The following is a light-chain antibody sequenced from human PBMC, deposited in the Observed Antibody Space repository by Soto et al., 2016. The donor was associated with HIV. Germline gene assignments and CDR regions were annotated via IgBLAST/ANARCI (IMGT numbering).Light chain of an antibody. CDR3: QAWDSSSYV. J-gene: IGLJ1*01. CDR2: QDN. V-gene: IGLV3-1*01. CDR1: KLGDKY. Sequence: SYELTQPPSVSVSPGQTASITCSGDKLGDKYACWYQQKPGQSPVLVIYQDNKRPSGIPKRFSGSNSGNTATPTISGTQAMDEADYYCQAWDSSSYVFGTGTKVTVL.